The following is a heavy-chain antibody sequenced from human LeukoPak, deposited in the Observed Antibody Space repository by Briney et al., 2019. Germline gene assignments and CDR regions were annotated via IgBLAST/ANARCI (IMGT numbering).Heavy chain of an antibody. CDR2: IYYSGST. J-gene: IGHJ4*02. Sequence: SETLSLTCTVSGGSVSSYHWNWIRQPPGTGLEWLGYIYYSGSTNYNPSLKSRVTISVDTSKNQFSLTLSSVTAADTAVYYCAGAGRTDGYKSYFDYWGQGTLVTVPS. CDR1: GGSVSSYH. V-gene: IGHV4-59*02. D-gene: IGHD5-24*01. CDR3: AGAGRTDGYKSYFDY.